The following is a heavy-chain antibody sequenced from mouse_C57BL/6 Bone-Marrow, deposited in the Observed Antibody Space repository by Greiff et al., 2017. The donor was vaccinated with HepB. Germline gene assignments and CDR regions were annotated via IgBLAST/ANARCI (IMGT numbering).Heavy chain of an antibody. CDR1: GYAFSSYW. V-gene: IGHV1-80*01. Sequence: QVQLQQSGAELLKPGASVKISCKASGYAFSSYWMNWVKQRPGKGLEWIGQIYPGDGDTNYNGKFKGKATLTADKSSSTAYMQLSSLTSEDSAVYFCARNGYYLWYFDVWGTGTTVTVSS. CDR2: IYPGDGDT. D-gene: IGHD2-3*01. CDR3: ARNGYYLWYFDV. J-gene: IGHJ1*03.